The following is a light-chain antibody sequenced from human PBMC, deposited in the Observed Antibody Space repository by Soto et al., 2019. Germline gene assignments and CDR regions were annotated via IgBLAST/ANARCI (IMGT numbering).Light chain of an antibody. V-gene: IGKV3-20*01. CDR3: QQYGSSRWT. Sequence: EIVLTQSPATLFLSPGERATLSCRASQSVSSYLAWYQQKPGQAPRLLIYGASSRATGIPHRFSGSGSGTDFTLTISRLEPEDFAVYYCQQYGSSRWTFGQGTKVDIK. J-gene: IGKJ1*01. CDR1: QSVSSY. CDR2: GAS.